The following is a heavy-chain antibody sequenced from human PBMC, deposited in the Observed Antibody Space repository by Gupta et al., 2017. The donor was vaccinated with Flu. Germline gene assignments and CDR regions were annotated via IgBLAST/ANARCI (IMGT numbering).Heavy chain of an antibody. D-gene: IGHD2-2*01. V-gene: IGHV1-18*01. Sequence: TSYGISWVRQAPGQGLEWMGWISAYNGNTNYAQKLQGRVTMTTDTSTSTAYMELRSLRSDDTAVYYCARDSVVVPDDAFDIWGQGTMVTVSS. CDR3: ARDSVVVPDDAFDI. J-gene: IGHJ3*02. CDR1: TSYG. CDR2: ISAYNGNT.